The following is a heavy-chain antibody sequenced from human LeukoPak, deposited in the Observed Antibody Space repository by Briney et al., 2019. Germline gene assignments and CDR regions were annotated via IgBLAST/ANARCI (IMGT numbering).Heavy chain of an antibody. CDR2: IMQDGSEK. D-gene: IGHD3-9*01. CDR1: GFTFSSYW. Sequence: GWSLRLSCAASGFTFSSYWMSWVRQAPGKGLEWVANIMQDGSEKYYVDSVKGRFTISRDNAKNSLYLQMNSLRAEDTAVYYCARDLRYYDNMGGVGYWGQGTLVTVSS. J-gene: IGHJ4*02. V-gene: IGHV3-7*01. CDR3: ARDLRYYDNMGGVGY.